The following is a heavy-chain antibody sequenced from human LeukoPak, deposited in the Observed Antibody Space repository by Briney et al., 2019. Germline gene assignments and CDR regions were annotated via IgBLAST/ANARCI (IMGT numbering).Heavy chain of an antibody. V-gene: IGHV3-7*01. CDR1: GFTFCRYW. CDR3: ARGVAGTVYY. D-gene: IGHD6-19*01. J-gene: IGHJ4*02. Sequence: GGALRLSCAASGFTFCRYWMSWGRPAPGKGVGGVDNIKQDGSEKDYVDSVKGRFTISRDNAKNSLYLQMNSLRAEDTAVYYCARGVAGTVYYWGQGTLVTVSS. CDR2: IKQDGSEK.